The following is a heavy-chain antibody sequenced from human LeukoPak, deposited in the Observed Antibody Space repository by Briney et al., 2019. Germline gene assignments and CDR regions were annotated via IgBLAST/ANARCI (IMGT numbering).Heavy chain of an antibody. J-gene: IGHJ3*02. CDR2: IIPIFGTA. V-gene: IGHV1-69*01. Sequence: ASVKVSCKASGGTFSSYAISWVRQAPGQGLEWMGGIIPIFGTANYAQKSQGRVTITADESTSTAYMELSSLRSEDTAVYYCARDNAATAFDIWGQGTMVTVSS. CDR3: ARDNAATAFDI. CDR1: GGTFSSYA. D-gene: IGHD6-25*01.